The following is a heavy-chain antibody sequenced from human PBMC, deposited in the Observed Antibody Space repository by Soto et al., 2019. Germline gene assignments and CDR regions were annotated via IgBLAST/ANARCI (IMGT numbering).Heavy chain of an antibody. CDR3: ARGAAGYCSSTSCYNPYYDYGMDV. Sequence: WASVKVSCKASGGTFSSYAISWVRQAPGQGLEWMGGIIPIFGTANYAQKFQGRVTITADESTSTAYMELSSLRSEDTAVYYCARGAAGYCSSTSCYNPYYDYGMDVWGQGTTVTVSS. D-gene: IGHD2-2*02. V-gene: IGHV1-69*13. J-gene: IGHJ6*02. CDR1: GGTFSSYA. CDR2: IIPIFGTA.